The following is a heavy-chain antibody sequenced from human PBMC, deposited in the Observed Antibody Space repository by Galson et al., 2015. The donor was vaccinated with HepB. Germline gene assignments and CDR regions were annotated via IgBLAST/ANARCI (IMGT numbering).Heavy chain of an antibody. CDR1: GFTFSSYA. V-gene: IGHV3-23*01. D-gene: IGHD3-22*01. CDR2: ISDSGGST. CDR3: AKDNYYDSSGYYLSGRVTFDY. Sequence: SLRLSCAASGFTFSSYAMSWVRQAPGKGLEWVSAISDSGGSTYYADSVKGRFTISRDTSKNTLYLQMNSLRAEDTAVYYCAKDNYYDSSGYYLSGRVTFDYWGQGTLVTVSS. J-gene: IGHJ4*02.